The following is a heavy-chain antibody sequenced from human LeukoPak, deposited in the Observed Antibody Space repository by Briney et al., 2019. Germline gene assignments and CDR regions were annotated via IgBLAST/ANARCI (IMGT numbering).Heavy chain of an antibody. J-gene: IGHJ6*02. V-gene: IGHV4-39*02. Sequence: SETLSLTCTVSGGSISSSSYYWGWIRQPPGKGLEWIGSIYYSGITYYNPSLKSRVTISVGTSRNQFSLKLGSGTAADTAVYYCAREYSSEGYYYGMDVWGQGTTVTVSS. CDR1: GGSISSSSYY. CDR3: AREYSSEGYYYGMDV. D-gene: IGHD6-19*01. CDR2: IYYSGIT.